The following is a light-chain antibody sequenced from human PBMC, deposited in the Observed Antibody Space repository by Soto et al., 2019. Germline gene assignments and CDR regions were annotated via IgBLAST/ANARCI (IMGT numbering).Light chain of an antibody. CDR1: QGISSY. V-gene: IGKV1-8*01. J-gene: IGKJ1*01. Sequence: AIRMTQSPSSFSASTGDRVTITCLASQGISSYLAWYQQKPGKAPKLLIYAASTLQSGVPSRFSGSGSGTDFTLTISCLQSEDFATYYCQQYYSYPRTFGQGTKVDNK. CDR2: AAS. CDR3: QQYYSYPRT.